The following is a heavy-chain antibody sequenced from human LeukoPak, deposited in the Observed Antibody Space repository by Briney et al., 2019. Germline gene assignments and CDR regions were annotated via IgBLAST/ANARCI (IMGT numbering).Heavy chain of an antibody. Sequence: SETLSLTCAVYGGSFSGYYWSWIRQPPGKGLEWIGEINHSGSTNYNPSLKSRVTISVDTSKNQFSLKLSSVTAADTAVYYCARDDGSGIIRNWGQGTLVTVSS. CDR1: GGSFSGYY. CDR2: INHSGST. CDR3: ARDDGSGIIRN. D-gene: IGHD3-10*01. V-gene: IGHV4-34*01. J-gene: IGHJ4*02.